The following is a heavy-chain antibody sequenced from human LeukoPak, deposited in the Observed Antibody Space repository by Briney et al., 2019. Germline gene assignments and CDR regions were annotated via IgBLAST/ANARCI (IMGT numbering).Heavy chain of an antibody. J-gene: IGHJ4*02. CDR1: GYTFTGYY. V-gene: IGHV1-2*02. CDR3: ARDLWSGSSTGPFDY. Sequence: ASVKVSCKASGYTFTGYYMHWVRQAPGQGLEWMGWINPNSGGTNYAQKFQGRVTMTRDMSTSTVYMELSSLRSEDTAVYYCARDLWSGSSTGPFDYWGQGTLVTVSS. CDR2: INPNSGGT. D-gene: IGHD1-26*01.